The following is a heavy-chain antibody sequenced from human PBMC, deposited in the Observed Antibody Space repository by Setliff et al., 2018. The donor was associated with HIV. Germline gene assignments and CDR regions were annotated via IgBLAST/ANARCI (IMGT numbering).Heavy chain of an antibody. Sequence: SETLSLTCTVSGGSISRYYWSWIRQPPGKGLEWIGEINHSGSTNYNPSLKSRVTISVDTSKNQFSLKLSSVTAADTAVYYCASAYYYDSSGYYRTYYYYGMDVWGQGTTVTVSS. CDR3: ASAYYYDSSGYYRTYYYYGMDV. V-gene: IGHV4-34*01. J-gene: IGHJ6*02. D-gene: IGHD3-22*01. CDR1: GGSISRYY. CDR2: INHSGST.